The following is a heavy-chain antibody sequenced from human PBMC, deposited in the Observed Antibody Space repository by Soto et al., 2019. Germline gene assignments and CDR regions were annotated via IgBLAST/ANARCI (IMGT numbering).Heavy chain of an antibody. CDR2: VSGDGKST. CDR1: GFYFSRFA. D-gene: IGHD2-21*01. J-gene: IGHJ5*01. Sequence: PWGSLALSCVASGFYFSRFAMTWVRRAAGKGLEWLAAVSGDGKSTYYAASANGRFPISRDNSRNTVSLLLSSLGVDDTVLYYCCKTTSFYFAIGALLFSWGHGTMVTVSS. CDR3: CKTTSFYFAIGALLFS. V-gene: IGHV3-23*01.